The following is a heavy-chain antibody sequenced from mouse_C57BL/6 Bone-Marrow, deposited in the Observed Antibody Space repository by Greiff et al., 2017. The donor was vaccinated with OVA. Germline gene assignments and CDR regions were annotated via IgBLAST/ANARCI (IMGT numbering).Heavy chain of an antibody. CDR3: ARQNNYYGSSYVDY. V-gene: IGHV5-6*01. D-gene: IGHD1-1*01. CDR2: ISSGGSYT. Sequence: EVQGVESGGDLVKPGGSLKLSCAASGFTFSSYGMSWVRQTPDKRLEWVATISSGGSYTYYPDSVKGRFTISRDNAKNTLYLQMSSLKSEDTAMYYCARQNNYYGSSYVDYWGQGTTLTVSS. J-gene: IGHJ2*01. CDR1: GFTFSSYG.